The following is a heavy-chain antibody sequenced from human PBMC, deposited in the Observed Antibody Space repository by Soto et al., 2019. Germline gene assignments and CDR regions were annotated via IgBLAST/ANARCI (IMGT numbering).Heavy chain of an antibody. CDR1: GGSISRVSYY. J-gene: IGHJ4*02. CDR3: AASISIFGVVPF. CDR2: VYYSGST. Sequence: SETLSLTCTVSGGSISRVSYYWSWIRQSPGKGLEWIGYVYYSGSTNYNPSLKSRVTISVDTSKNQFSLKLRSVTAADTAVYYCAASISIFGVVPFWGQGTLVTVSS. D-gene: IGHD3-3*01. V-gene: IGHV4-61*01.